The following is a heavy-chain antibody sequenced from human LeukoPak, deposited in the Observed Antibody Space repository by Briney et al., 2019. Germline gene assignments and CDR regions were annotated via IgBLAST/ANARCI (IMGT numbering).Heavy chain of an antibody. J-gene: IGHJ4*02. V-gene: IGHV3-21*01. CDR3: ARDGVVGATTHFDY. D-gene: IGHD1-26*01. CDR2: ISSSSSYI. Sequence: GGSLRLSCAASGFTFSSYSMNWVRQAPGKGLEWVSSISSSSSYIYYADSVKGRFTISRDNAKNSLYLQMNSLRAEDTAVYYCARDGVVGATTHFDYWGQGTLVTDSS. CDR1: GFTFSSYS.